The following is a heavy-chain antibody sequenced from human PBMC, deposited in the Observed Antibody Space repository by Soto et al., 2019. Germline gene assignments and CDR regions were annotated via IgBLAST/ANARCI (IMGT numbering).Heavy chain of an antibody. V-gene: IGHV3-23*01. CDR3: ANAYCSSTSCRAEYLQH. Sequence: EVQLLESGGGLVQPGGSLRLSCAASGFTFSSYSMSWVRQAPGKGLELVSAISGSGGTSYYADSVKGRFTISRDNSKNTVYLQMNSLRAEDTAVYFCANAYCSSTSCRAEYLQHWGQGTLVTVSS. CDR2: ISGSGGTS. CDR1: GFTFSSYS. D-gene: IGHD2-2*01. J-gene: IGHJ1*01.